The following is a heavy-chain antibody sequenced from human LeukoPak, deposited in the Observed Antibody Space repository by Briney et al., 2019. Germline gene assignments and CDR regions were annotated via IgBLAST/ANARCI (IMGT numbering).Heavy chain of an antibody. CDR2: IKQDGSEK. D-gene: IGHD1-26*01. V-gene: IGHV3-7*01. Sequence: GGSLRLSCAASGFTFSSYWMSWVRQAPGKGLEWVANIKQDGSEKYYVDSVKGRFTISRDNAKNTLYLQMNSLRAEDTAVYYCARGISGSYLRYYYYYGMDVWGQGTTVTVSS. J-gene: IGHJ6*02. CDR3: ARGISGSYLRYYYYYGMDV. CDR1: GFTFSSYW.